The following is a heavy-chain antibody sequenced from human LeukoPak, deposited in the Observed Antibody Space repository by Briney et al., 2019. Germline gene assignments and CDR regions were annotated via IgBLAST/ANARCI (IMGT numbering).Heavy chain of an antibody. D-gene: IGHD6-13*01. CDR3: ARLVAAAAPGNWFDP. V-gene: IGHV4-59*08. Sequence: PSETLSLTCTVFGGSISSYYWSWIRQPPGKGLEWIGYIYYSGSTNYNPSLKSRVTISVDTSKNQFSLKLSSVTAADTAVYYCARLVAAAAPGNWFDPWGQGTLVTVSS. J-gene: IGHJ5*02. CDR1: GGSISSYY. CDR2: IYYSGST.